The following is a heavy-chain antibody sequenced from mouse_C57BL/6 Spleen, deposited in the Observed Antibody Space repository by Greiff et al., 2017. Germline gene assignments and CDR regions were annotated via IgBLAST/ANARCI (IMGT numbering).Heavy chain of an antibody. CDR1: GFTFSSYA. V-gene: IGHV5-9-1*02. Sequence: EVKLVESGEGLVKPGGSLKLSCAASGFTFSSYAMSWVRQTPEKRLEWVAYISSGGDYIYYADTVKGRYTISRDNARNTLYLQMSSLKSEDTAMYYCTRNYYGRILYFGCWGQGTTLTVAS. CDR2: ISSGGDYI. CDR3: TRNYYGRILYFGC. D-gene: IGHD1-1*01. J-gene: IGHJ2*01.